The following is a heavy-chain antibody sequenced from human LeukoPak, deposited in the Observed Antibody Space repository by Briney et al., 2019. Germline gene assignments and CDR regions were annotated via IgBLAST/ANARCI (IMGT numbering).Heavy chain of an antibody. CDR2: ISGSGGST. CDR1: GFTFRSYG. V-gene: IGHV3-23*01. CDR3: AKGERGLLWFGELFYYLEY. J-gene: IGHJ4*02. D-gene: IGHD3-10*01. Sequence: GGSLRLSCAASGFTFRSYGMSWVRQAPGKGLEWVSGISGSGGSTYYADSVKGRFNISRDNSKNTLYLQMNSLRAEDTAVYYCAKGERGLLWFGELFYYLEYWGQGILVTVSS.